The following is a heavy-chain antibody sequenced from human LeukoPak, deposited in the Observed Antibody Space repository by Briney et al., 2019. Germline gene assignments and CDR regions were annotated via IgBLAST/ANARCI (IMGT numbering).Heavy chain of an antibody. V-gene: IGHV1-8*01. CDR1: GYTFTSYD. D-gene: IGHD4-17*01. J-gene: IGHJ4*02. CDR3: ARTYGDYVLWFDY. CDR2: MNPNSGNT. Sequence: GASVKVSCKASGYTFTSYDIHWVRQATGQGLAWMGWMNPNSGNTGYAQKLQGRVTMTRNTSISTAYMELSSLRSEDTAVYYRARTYGDYVLWFDYWGQGTLVTVSS.